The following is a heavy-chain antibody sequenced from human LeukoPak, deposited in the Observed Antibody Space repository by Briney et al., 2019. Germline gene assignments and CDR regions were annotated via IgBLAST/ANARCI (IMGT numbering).Heavy chain of an antibody. J-gene: IGHJ5*02. D-gene: IGHD3-10*01. CDR3: VRHLISDGARWFDP. CDR2: IYPGDSDT. Sequence: GESLKISCQGSGYSFTSYWIGWVRQMPGKGLEWMGIIYPGDSDTTYSPSFQGQVTISVDKSISTAYLQWSSLKASDTAMYYCVRHLISDGARWFDPWGQGTLVTVSS. V-gene: IGHV5-51*01. CDR1: GYSFTSYW.